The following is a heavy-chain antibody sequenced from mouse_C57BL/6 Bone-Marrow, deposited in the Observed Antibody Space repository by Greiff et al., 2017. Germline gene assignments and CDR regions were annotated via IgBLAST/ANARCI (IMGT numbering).Heavy chain of an antibody. Sequence: EMQVVESGGDLVKPGGSLKLSCAASGFTFSSYGMSWVRQTPDKRLEWVATISSGGSYTYYPDSVKGRFTISRDNAKNTLYLQMSSLKSEDTAMYYCARLLLRSFFDYWGQGTTLTVSS. CDR1: GFTFSSYG. D-gene: IGHD1-1*01. CDR2: ISSGGSYT. CDR3: ARLLLRSFFDY. V-gene: IGHV5-6*01. J-gene: IGHJ2*01.